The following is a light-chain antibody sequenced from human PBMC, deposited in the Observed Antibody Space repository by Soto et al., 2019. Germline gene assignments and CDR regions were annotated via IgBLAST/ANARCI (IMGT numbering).Light chain of an antibody. CDR3: QHRSIWPVS. Sequence: EIVLTQSPGTLSLSPGERATLSCRASQSVSTYLAWYQQKPGQAPRLLMFDVSNRATGIPARFSGSGSGTDFTLTISSLEPEDFGVYYCQHRSIWPVSFGQGTRLEIK. J-gene: IGKJ5*01. CDR2: DVS. V-gene: IGKV3-11*01. CDR1: QSVSTY.